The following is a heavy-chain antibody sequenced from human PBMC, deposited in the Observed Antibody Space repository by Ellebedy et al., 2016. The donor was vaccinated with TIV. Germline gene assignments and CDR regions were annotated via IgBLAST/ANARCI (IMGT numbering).Heavy chain of an antibody. Sequence: AASVKVSCKASEYTFTDYYLHWVRQAPGQGLEWVGWINTNSGGTNYAQKFQDRVTMTRDTSIPTAYMELSRLRSNDTAIYYCARDFYGLDLWGQGTTVTVSS. CDR3: ARDFYGLDL. CDR2: INTNSGGT. V-gene: IGHV1-2*02. J-gene: IGHJ6*02. CDR1: EYTFTDYY.